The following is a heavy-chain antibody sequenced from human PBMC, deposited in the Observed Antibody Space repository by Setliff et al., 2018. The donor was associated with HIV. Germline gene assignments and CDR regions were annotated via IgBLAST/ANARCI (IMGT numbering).Heavy chain of an antibody. V-gene: IGHV4-34*01. J-gene: IGHJ4*02. CDR2: IYYSGST. CDR1: GGSFSGYS. D-gene: IGHD5-12*01. CDR3: ARLGAEDFSDYDWVDY. Sequence: SETLSLTCGVSGGSFSGYSWSWIRQPPGKGLEWIGYIYYSGSTYYNPSLRSRVTISLDTSKNQFSLNLNSVTAADTAVYYCARLGAEDFSDYDWVDYWGQGTLVTV.